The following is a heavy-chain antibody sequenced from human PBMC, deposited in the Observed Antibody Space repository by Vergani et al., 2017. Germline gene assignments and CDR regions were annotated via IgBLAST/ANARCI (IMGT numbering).Heavy chain of an antibody. CDR1: GFALNRHA. D-gene: IGHD2-2*02. V-gene: IGHV3-30-3*01. Sequence: QVQLVESGGGVVQPGTSLRLSCVVSGFALNRHAMYWVRQAPGKGLEWVVGISFDGTNEYYPELVKGRFTISRDIAKNTLYLQVRSLRLEDTGVYHCVSDRGLCAGGRCYTEAWDYWGQGTPVTVSS. CDR3: VSDRGLCAGGRCYTEAWDY. CDR2: ISFDGTNE. J-gene: IGHJ4*02.